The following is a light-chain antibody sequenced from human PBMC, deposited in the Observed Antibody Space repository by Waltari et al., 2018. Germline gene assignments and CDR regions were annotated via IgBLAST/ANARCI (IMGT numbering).Light chain of an antibody. J-gene: IGLJ2*01. CDR2: DVS. CDR3: SSYTTTNTLVI. Sequence: QSALTQPASVSGSPGQSITISCIGSGSDIGASNYVTLYQRHPGKAPKLIIFDVSRRPSGVSHRCSGSKSGNTASLTISGLQTEDEADYYCSSYTTTNTLVIFGGGTNLAVL. V-gene: IGLV2-14*01. CDR1: GSDIGASNY.